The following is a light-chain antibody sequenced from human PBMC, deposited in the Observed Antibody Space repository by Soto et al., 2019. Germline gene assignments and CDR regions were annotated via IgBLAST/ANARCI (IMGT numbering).Light chain of an antibody. CDR2: GAS. J-gene: IGKJ5*01. CDR1: QSVDNNY. V-gene: IGKV3-20*01. CDR3: QQYGNSPYT. Sequence: EIVLTQSPGTLSLSPGARATLSCRARQSVDNNYVARYQQKPGQAPTLLIHGASYRAAGIPDRFSGSGSGTDFTLTISRLEPEDFAVFHCQQYGNSPYTFGQGTRLEIK.